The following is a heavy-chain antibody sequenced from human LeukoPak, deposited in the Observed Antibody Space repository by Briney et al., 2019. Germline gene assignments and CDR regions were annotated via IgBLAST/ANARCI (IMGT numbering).Heavy chain of an antibody. V-gene: IGHV3-33*01. CDR3: ARVTTAPYCSGGSCKGVLGDYYYGMDV. J-gene: IGHJ6*02. CDR2: IWYEGSNK. Sequence: PGGSLRLSCAASEFTFNIYDMHWGRQAPGKGLEWGALIWYEGSNKYYAYSVNGRVTISRDNSKNTLYLQMNSLRAQDTAVYDYARVTTAPYCSGGSCKGVLGDYYYGMDVWGQGTTVTVSS. D-gene: IGHD2-15*01. CDR1: EFTFNIYD.